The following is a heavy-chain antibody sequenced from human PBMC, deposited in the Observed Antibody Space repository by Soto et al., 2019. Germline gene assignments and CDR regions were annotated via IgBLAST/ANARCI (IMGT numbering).Heavy chain of an antibody. CDR2: IHHSGGT. CDR3: TKNSAYALDY. V-gene: IGHV4-4*02. J-gene: IGHJ4*02. CDR1: GGSVSNNNW. Sequence: QVQLQESGPGLVKPSGTLSLSCAVYGGSVSNNNWWSWVRQSPGNGLEWIGEIHHSGGTSYNPSLESRATLSVDKSKNELSLRLNYVTAADTAVYYFTKNSAYALDYWGLGILVTVSS. D-gene: IGHD5-12*01.